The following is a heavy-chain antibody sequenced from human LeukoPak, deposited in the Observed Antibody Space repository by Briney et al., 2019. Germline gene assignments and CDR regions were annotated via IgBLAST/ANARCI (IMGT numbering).Heavy chain of an antibody. CDR2: MSGSGGST. Sequence: PGGSLRLSCAASGFTFSNYAMTWVRQAPGKGLEWVSAMSGSGGSTYYADSVKGRFTISRDNSKNTLYLEMNSLRAEDTAVYYCAKDRPNYYESNGHYYRRDGDCWGQGTLVTVSS. CDR1: GFTFSNYA. CDR3: AKDRPNYYESNGHYYRRDGDC. D-gene: IGHD3-22*01. J-gene: IGHJ4*02. V-gene: IGHV3-23*01.